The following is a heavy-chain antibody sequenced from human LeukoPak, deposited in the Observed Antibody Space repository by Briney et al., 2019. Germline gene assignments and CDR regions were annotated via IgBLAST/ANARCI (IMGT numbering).Heavy chain of an antibody. Sequence: SVRVSCKASGGTFSSYAISWVRQAPGQGLEWMGGIIPIFGTANYAQKFQGRVTITADESTSTAYMGLSSLRSEDTAVYYCARESRPPYYDILAPQFYYYGMDVWGQGTTVTVSS. CDR2: IIPIFGTA. J-gene: IGHJ6*02. CDR3: ARESRPPYYDILAPQFYYYGMDV. CDR1: GGTFSSYA. V-gene: IGHV1-69*13. D-gene: IGHD3-9*01.